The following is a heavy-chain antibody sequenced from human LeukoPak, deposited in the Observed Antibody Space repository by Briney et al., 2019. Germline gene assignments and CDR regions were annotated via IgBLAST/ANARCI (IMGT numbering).Heavy chain of an antibody. V-gene: IGHV4-34*01. J-gene: IGHJ4*02. CDR2: INHSGST. CDR1: GGSFSGYY. Sequence: SETLSLTCAVYGGSFSGYYWSWIRQPPGKGLEWIGEINHSGSTNYNPSLKSRVTISVDTSKNQFSLKLSSVTAADTAVHYCARGGDILTGYYHDYWGQGTLVTVSS. D-gene: IGHD3-9*01. CDR3: ARGGDILTGYYHDY.